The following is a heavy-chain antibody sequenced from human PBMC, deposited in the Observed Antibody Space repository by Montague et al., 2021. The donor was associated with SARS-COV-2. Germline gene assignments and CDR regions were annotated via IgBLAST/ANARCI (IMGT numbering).Heavy chain of an antibody. CDR2: IIHSGST. V-gene: IGHV4-34*12. J-gene: IGHJ6*02. Sequence: SETLSLTCAVYGGSLSGYYWSWIRQPPGEGLEWIAEIIHSGSTSYNPSLKSRVTISVDTSKNQFSLKLSSATAADTAVYYCARVPYRLLFVPRYYGMDVWGQGTTVTVSS. D-gene: IGHD2-2*01. CDR1: GGSLSGYY. CDR3: ARVPYRLLFVPRYYGMDV.